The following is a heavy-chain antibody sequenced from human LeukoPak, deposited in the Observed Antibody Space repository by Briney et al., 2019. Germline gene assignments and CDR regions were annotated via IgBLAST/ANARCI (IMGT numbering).Heavy chain of an antibody. Sequence: GGSLRLSCSASGFTFSTYVMHWVRQAPGEGLEYVSAISSNGDNTYYADSVKGRFTISRDNSKNTLYLQMSSLRADDTAVYYCVRGTGYWGQGTLVTVSS. V-gene: IGHV3-64D*06. J-gene: IGHJ4*02. CDR3: VRGTGY. CDR1: GFTFSTYV. CDR2: ISSNGDNT.